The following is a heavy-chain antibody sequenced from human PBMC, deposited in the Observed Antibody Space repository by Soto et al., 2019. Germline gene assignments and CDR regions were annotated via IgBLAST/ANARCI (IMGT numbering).Heavy chain of an antibody. CDR2: IYYSGST. Sequence: SETLSLTCTVSGGSISSYYWSWIRQPPGKGLEWIGYIYYSGSTNYNPSLKSRVTISVDTSKNQFSLKLSSVTAADTAVYYCARDQRDGYCSSTSCQNDAFDIWGQGTMVNVSS. V-gene: IGHV4-59*01. J-gene: IGHJ3*02. CDR3: ARDQRDGYCSSTSCQNDAFDI. CDR1: GGSISSYY. D-gene: IGHD2-2*03.